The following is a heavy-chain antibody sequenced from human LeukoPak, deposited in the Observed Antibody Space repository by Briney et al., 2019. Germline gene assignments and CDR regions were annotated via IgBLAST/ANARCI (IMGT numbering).Heavy chain of an antibody. Sequence: ASVKVSCKASASTFTSYGISWVRQAPGQGLEWMGWISAYNGNTNYAQKLQGRVTMTTDTSTSTAYMELRSLRSDDTAVYYCARRKEQLGSYYYYYMDVWGKGTTVTISS. CDR1: ASTFTSYG. CDR2: ISAYNGNT. D-gene: IGHD6-13*01. V-gene: IGHV1-18*01. J-gene: IGHJ6*03. CDR3: ARRKEQLGSYYYYYMDV.